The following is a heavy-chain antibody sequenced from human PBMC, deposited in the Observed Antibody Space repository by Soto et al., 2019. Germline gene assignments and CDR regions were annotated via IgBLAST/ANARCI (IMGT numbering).Heavy chain of an antibody. J-gene: IGHJ4*02. V-gene: IGHV3-23*04. CDR1: GFTLSGYV. CDR2: ISGSGDHI. CDR3: VKSSNPFDN. Sequence: EVQLVESGGGLVQPGGSLRLSCAASGFTLSGYVMSWVRQAPGKGLEWVSDISGSGDHIFYADSVKGRFTISRDNSKKTLYLPVNSLRAEDTVVYYCVKSSNPFDNWGQGTLVTVSS. D-gene: IGHD6-6*01.